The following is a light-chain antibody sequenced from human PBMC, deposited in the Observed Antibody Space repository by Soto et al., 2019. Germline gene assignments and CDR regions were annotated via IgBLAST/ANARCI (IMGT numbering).Light chain of an antibody. V-gene: IGKV3-20*01. J-gene: IGKJ1*01. CDR2: GAS. Sequence: EIVLTQSPGTLSLSPGERATLSCRASQSVSSSYLAWYQQKPGQAPRLLIYGASSRATGIPDRFSGSGSGTDFTLTISRLEPEDFAVYYCQQYGSSPPTFGQGTKFEIK. CDR3: QQYGSSPPT. CDR1: QSVSSSY.